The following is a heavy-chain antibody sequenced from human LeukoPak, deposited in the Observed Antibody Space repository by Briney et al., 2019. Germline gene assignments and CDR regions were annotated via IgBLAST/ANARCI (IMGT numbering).Heavy chain of an antibody. D-gene: IGHD4-17*01. CDR2: ISGSGGST. Sequence: GGSLRLSCAASGFTFSSYAMSWVRQAPGKGLEWVSAISGSGGSTYYADSVKGRFTISRDNSKNTLYLQMNSLRAEDTAVYYCAKLGGYGDYQYGGWFDYWGQGTLVTVSS. J-gene: IGHJ4*02. CDR1: GFTFSSYA. CDR3: AKLGGYGDYQYGGWFDY. V-gene: IGHV3-23*01.